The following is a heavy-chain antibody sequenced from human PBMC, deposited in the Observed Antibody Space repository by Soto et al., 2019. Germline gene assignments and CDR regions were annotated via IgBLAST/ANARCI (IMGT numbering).Heavy chain of an antibody. CDR3: ARGRRGKLRYLDWPDAYYFDY. CDR1: GGSISSGGYY. Sequence: SETLSLTCAVSGGSISSGGYYWSWIRQHPGKGLEWIGYIYYSGSTYYNPSLKSRVTISVDTSKNQFSLKLSSVTAADTAVYYCARGRRGKLRYLDWPDAYYFDYWGQGTLVTVSS. CDR2: IYYSGST. D-gene: IGHD3-9*01. V-gene: IGHV4-31*11. J-gene: IGHJ4*02.